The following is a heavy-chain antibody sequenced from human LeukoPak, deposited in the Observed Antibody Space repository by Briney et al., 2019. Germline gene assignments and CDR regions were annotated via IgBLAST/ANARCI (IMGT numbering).Heavy chain of an antibody. V-gene: IGHV3-74*01. CDR3: ARSSGRSPFDM. D-gene: IGHD6-19*01. J-gene: IGHJ3*02. CDR1: GFTFSSDW. Sequence: GGSLRLSCAASGFTFSSDWMHWVRQGPGKGLVWVSRVNSDGGSTNYADSVKGRFTISRDNAKNTLYLQMNSLRADDAAVYYCARSSGRSPFDMWGQGTMVTVSS. CDR2: VNSDGGST.